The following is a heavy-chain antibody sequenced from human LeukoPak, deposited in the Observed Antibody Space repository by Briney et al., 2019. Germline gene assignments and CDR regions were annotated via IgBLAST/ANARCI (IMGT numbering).Heavy chain of an antibody. CDR2: ISSSSSYI. D-gene: IGHD2-2*01. Sequence: GGSLRLSCAASGSTFSSYSMNWVRQAPGKGLEWVSSISSSSSYIYYADSVKGRFTISRDNAKNSLYLQMNSLRAEDTAVYYCARSTDIVVVPAAMGYWGQGTLVTVSS. CDR1: GSTFSSYS. V-gene: IGHV3-21*01. J-gene: IGHJ4*02. CDR3: ARSTDIVVVPAAMGY.